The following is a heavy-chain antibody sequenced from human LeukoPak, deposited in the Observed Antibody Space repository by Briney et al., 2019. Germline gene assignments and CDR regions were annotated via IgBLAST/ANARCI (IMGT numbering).Heavy chain of an antibody. V-gene: IGHV1-69*04. CDR1: GGTFSSYA. CDR2: IIPILGIA. J-gene: IGHJ1*01. D-gene: IGHD6-13*01. CDR3: ATERGIAAAGTGEYFQH. Sequence: ASVKVSCKASGGTFSSYAISWVRQAPGQGLEWMGRIIPILGIANYAQKFQGRVTITADKSTSTAYMELSSLRSEDTAVYYCATERGIAAAGTGEYFQHWGQGTLVTVSS.